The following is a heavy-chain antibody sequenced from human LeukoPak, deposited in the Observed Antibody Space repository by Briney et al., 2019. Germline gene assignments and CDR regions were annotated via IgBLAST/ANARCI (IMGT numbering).Heavy chain of an antibody. V-gene: IGHV3-72*01. J-gene: IGHJ3*02. Sequence: PGGSLRLSCAASGFTFSDHYMDWVRQAPGKGLEWVGRIRNKANSYTTEYAASVKGRFTISRDDSKNSLYLQMNSMKTEDTAVYYYARDVGAAFDIWGQGTMVTVSS. CDR3: ARDVGAAFDI. D-gene: IGHD2-15*01. CDR2: IRNKANSYTT. CDR1: GFTFSDHY.